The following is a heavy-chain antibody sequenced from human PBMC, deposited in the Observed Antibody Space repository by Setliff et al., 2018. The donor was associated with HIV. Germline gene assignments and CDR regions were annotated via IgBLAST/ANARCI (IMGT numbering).Heavy chain of an antibody. Sequence: SETLSLTCTVSGDSISTDYWTWIRQPPGKGLEWIGYIYNSASTSYNPSLKSRVTISVDTSKNQFSLELSSVTAADTAVYYCARHSPSDYWGQGTLVTVSS. CDR2: IYNSAST. J-gene: IGHJ4*02. V-gene: IGHV4-59*08. CDR1: GDSISTDY. CDR3: ARHSPSDY.